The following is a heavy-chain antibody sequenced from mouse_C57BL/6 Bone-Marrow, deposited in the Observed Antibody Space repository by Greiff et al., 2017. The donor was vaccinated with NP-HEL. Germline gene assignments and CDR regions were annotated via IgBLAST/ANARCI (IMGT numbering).Heavy chain of an antibody. J-gene: IGHJ3*01. D-gene: IGHD1-1*01. CDR3: AREDVYYGSSYERFAY. CDR1: GYTFTSYW. Sequence: QVQLQQPGAELVKPGASVKLSCKASGYTFTSYWMQWVKQRPGQGLEWIGEIDPSDSYTNYNQKFKGKATLTVDTSSSTAYMQLSSLTSEDSAVYYCAREDVYYGSSYERFAYWGQGTLVTVSA. CDR2: IDPSDSYT. V-gene: IGHV1-50*01.